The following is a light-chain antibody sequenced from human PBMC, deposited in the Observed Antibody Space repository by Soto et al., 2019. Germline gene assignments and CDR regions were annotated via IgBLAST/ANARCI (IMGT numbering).Light chain of an antibody. CDR3: SAYTITHIPVI. J-gene: IGLJ2*01. Sequence: QSALTQPASVSGSPGQSITISCTGTSNDIGGSNYVSWYQQHPGEAPKLIIYEVSNRPSGVSNRFAGSKSDNTASLTITGLQAEDEASYYCSAYTITHIPVIFGGVTKLTLL. CDR2: EVS. V-gene: IGLV2-14*01. CDR1: SNDIGGSNY.